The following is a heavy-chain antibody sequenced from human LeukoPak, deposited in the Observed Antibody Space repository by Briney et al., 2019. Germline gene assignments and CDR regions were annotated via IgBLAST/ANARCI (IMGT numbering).Heavy chain of an antibody. CDR3: ARGDMTDGVYFDY. V-gene: IGHV4-59*01. Sequence: SETLSLTCTVSGGSISSYYWSWIRQPAGKGLEWIGYIYYSGSTNYNPSLKSRVTISLDTSKNHFSLKLSSVTAADTAVYYCARGDMTDGVYFDYWGQGTLVTVSS. CDR1: GGSISSYY. D-gene: IGHD2-15*01. CDR2: IYYSGST. J-gene: IGHJ4*02.